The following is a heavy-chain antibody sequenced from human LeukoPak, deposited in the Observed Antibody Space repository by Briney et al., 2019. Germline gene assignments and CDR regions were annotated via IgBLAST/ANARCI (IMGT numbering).Heavy chain of an antibody. V-gene: IGHV4-39*01. CDR3: ASPRTTIFGVVIRIARHAFDI. D-gene: IGHD3-3*01. J-gene: IGHJ3*02. CDR1: GGSISSSSYY. Sequence: SETLSPTCTVAGGSISSSSYYWGWIRQPPGKGLEWIGSIYYSGSTYYNPSLKSRVTISVDTSKNQFSLKLSSVTAADTAVYYCASPRTTIFGVVIRIARHAFDIWGQGTMVTVSS. CDR2: IYYSGST.